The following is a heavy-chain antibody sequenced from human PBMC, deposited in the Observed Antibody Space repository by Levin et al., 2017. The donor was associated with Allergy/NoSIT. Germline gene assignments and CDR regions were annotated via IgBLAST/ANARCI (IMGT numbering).Heavy chain of an antibody. CDR1: GFTISDYA. J-gene: IGHJ3*01. CDR2: ITGGGFNT. V-gene: IGHV3-23*01. D-gene: IGHD1-1*01. CDR3: AKKQGGTSGFSFDV. Sequence: GGSLRLSCAVSGFTISDYAMAWVRQAPGKGLEWVSVITGGGFNTYYGDSVKGRFTVSRDDSKDTLYLDLNSLRAEDTAGYYCAKKQGGTSGFSFDVWGQGTMVTVSS.